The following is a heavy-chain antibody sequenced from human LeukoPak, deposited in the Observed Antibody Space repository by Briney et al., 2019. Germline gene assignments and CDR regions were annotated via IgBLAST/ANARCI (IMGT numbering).Heavy chain of an antibody. V-gene: IGHV5-51*01. CDR3: ARLHRPPYNWFDP. Sequence: RGESLKISCKGSGYSFTSYWIGWVCQMPGKGLEWMGIIYPGDSDTRYSPSFQGQVTISADKSISTAYLQWSSLKASDTAMYYCARLHRPPYNWFDPWGQGTLVTVSS. CDR1: GYSFTSYW. D-gene: IGHD3-16*01. J-gene: IGHJ5*02. CDR2: IYPGDSDT.